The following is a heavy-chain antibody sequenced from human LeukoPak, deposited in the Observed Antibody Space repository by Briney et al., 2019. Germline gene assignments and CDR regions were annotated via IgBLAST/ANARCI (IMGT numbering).Heavy chain of an antibody. D-gene: IGHD4-17*01. CDR2: INHSGST. J-gene: IGHJ6*02. CDR1: GGSFSGYY. V-gene: IGHV4-34*01. CDR3: ARAYGDLKAYYYYGMGV. Sequence: SETLSLTCAVYGGSFSGYYWSWIRQPSGKGLEWIGEINHSGSTNYNPSLKSRVTISVDTSKNQFSLKLSSVTAADTAVYYCARAYGDLKAYYYYGMGVWGQGTTVTVSS.